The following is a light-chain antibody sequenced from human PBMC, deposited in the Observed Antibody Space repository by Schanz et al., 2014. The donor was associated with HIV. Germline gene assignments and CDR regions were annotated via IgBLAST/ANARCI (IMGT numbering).Light chain of an antibody. V-gene: IGLV2-8*01. J-gene: IGLJ2*01. CDR1: SSDVGAYNY. Sequence: QSALTQPPSASGSPGQSVTISCTGTSSDVGAYNYVSWYQHHPGKAPKLIIYEVNKWPSGVPGRFSGSKSGNTASLTISGLQAEDEADYYCCSYAGSSTLIGGGTKLTVL. CDR2: EVN. CDR3: CSYAGSSTL.